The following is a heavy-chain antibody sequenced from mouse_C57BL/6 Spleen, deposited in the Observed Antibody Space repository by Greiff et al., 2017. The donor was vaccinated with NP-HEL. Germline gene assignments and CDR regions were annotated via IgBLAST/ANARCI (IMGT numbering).Heavy chain of an antibody. CDR2: IYPRSGNT. J-gene: IGHJ4*01. D-gene: IGHD1-1*01. Sequence: VKLVESGAELARPGASVKLSCKASGYTFTSYGISWVKQRTGQGLEWIGEIYPRSGNTYYNEKFKGKATLTADKSSSTAYMELRSLTSEDSAVYFCARGTTVVASYYYAMDYWGQGTSVTVSS. CDR1: GYTFTSYG. V-gene: IGHV1-81*01. CDR3: ARGTTVVASYYYAMDY.